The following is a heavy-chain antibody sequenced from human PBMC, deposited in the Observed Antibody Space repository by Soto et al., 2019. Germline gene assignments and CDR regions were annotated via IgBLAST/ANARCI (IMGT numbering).Heavy chain of an antibody. D-gene: IGHD1-26*01. CDR3: VRLIGNSWLDF. CDR1: GDSVSSSSVT. Sequence: SQTLSLTCDISGDSVSSSSVTWNWIRQSPSRGLEWLGRTYYRSRWYNDYAESVKSRIIINPDTSKNQFSLHLNSVTPDDTAVYYCVRLIGNSWLDFWGQGPLVTVSS. CDR2: TYYRSRWYN. J-gene: IGHJ5*01. V-gene: IGHV6-1*01.